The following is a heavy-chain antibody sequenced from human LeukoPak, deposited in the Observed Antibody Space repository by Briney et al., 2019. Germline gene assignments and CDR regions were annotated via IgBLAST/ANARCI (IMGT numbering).Heavy chain of an antibody. CDR2: MNPNSGNT. V-gene: IGHV1-8*01. J-gene: IGHJ6*03. Sequence: GASVKVSCKASGYTFTSYDINWVRQATGQGLEWMGWMNPNSGNTGYAQKFQGRVTMTRNTSISTAYMELSSLRSEDTAVYYCARGTRYCSSTSCYGRPDLYYYYMDVWGKGTTVTVSS. CDR1: GYTFTSYD. D-gene: IGHD2-2*01. CDR3: ARGTRYCSSTSCYGRPDLYYYYMDV.